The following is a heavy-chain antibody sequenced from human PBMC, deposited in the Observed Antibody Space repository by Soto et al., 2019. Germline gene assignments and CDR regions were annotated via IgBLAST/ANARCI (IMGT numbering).Heavy chain of an antibody. CDR2: IYYSGST. CDR3: ARHYGSGVLPHYYYYGMDV. J-gene: IGHJ6*02. D-gene: IGHD3-10*01. V-gene: IGHV4-39*01. CDR1: GGSISSSSYY. Sequence: TSETLSLTCTVSGGSISSSSYYWGWIRQPPGKGLERIGSIYYSGSTSYNQSLKSRVTISVDTSKNQFSLKLSSVTAADTAVYYCARHYGSGVLPHYYYYGMDVWGQGTTVTVSS.